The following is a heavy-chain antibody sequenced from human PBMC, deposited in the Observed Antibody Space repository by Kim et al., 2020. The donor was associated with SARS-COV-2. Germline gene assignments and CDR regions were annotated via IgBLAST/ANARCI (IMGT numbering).Heavy chain of an antibody. CDR2: IRWNTYTT. J-gene: IGHJ6*02. Sequence: GGSLRLSCAASGFIFGDYAMHWVRQAPGKGLEWVSGIRWNTYTTGYADSVKGRFTISRDNANNFLYLQMNSLRSEDTALYYCARTVSGTFSDGMDVWGQGTTVTVSS. V-gene: IGHV3-9*01. CDR1: GFIFGDYA. CDR3: ARTVSGTFSDGMDV. D-gene: IGHD6-13*01.